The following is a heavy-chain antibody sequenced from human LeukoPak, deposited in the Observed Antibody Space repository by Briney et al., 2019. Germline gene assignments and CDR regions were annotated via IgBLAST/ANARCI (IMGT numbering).Heavy chain of an antibody. D-gene: IGHD3-22*01. Sequence: GASVKVSCKASGYTFTSNDINWVRQATGQGLEWMGWMNPNSGNTAYAQKFQGRVTMTRNTAISTAYMELSSLRSEDTAVYYCASPKSKHDSSGYYPLDYWGQGTLVTVSS. CDR1: GYTFTSND. CDR2: MNPNSGNT. CDR3: ASPKSKHDSSGYYPLDY. J-gene: IGHJ4*02. V-gene: IGHV1-8*01.